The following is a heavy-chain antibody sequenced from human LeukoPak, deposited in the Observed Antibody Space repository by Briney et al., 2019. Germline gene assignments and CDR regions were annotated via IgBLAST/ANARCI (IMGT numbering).Heavy chain of an antibody. J-gene: IGHJ3*01. CDR1: NNTLSNNG. Sequence: GASVKVPCKASNNTLSNNGITWVRQAPGQGLEWMGWISGYNTYTTYAQKFQDRVTMTKDTSTNTAYMEMRSLRSDDTAIYYCARVRLVWGMETFDLWGQGTMVTVSS. CDR3: ARVRLVWGMETFDL. V-gene: IGHV1-18*01. CDR2: ISGYNTYT. D-gene: IGHD3-16*01.